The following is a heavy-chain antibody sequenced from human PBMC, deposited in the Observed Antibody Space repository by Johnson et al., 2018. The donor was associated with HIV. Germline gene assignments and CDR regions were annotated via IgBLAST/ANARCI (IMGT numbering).Heavy chain of an antibody. J-gene: IGHJ3*02. CDR1: GFTFSNAW. D-gene: IGHD3-3*01. CDR2: VKSKTDGGTT. CDR3: ARDDYNFWSGRSGGAFDI. Sequence: EVQLVESGGGVVQPGRSLRLSCAASGFTFSNAWMSWVRQAPGKGLEWVGRVKSKTDGGTTDYTAPVKGRFPISRDNSKNTLYLQMGSLRAEDMAVYYCARDDYNFWSGRSGGAFDIWGQGTMVTVSS. V-gene: IGHV3-15*01.